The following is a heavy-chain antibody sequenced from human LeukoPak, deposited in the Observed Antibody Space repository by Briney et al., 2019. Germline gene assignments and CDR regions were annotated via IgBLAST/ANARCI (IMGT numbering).Heavy chain of an antibody. CDR2: IYYSGST. J-gene: IGHJ5*01. V-gene: IGHV4-59*13. CDR1: GGSLSYYY. CDR3: ARGSGAMVRGVRSWFDS. Sequence: SETLSLTCTVSGGSLSYYYWSWIRPSPRKGLEWIGYIYYSGSTNYSPSLKSRVTMSVDKSTNQFSLTLNSVTAADTAVYYCARGSGAMVRGVRSWFDSWGQGTLVTVSS. D-gene: IGHD3-10*01.